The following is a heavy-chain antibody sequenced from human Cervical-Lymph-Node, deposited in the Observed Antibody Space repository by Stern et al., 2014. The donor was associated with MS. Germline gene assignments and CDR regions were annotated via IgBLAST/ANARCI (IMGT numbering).Heavy chain of an antibody. Sequence: QVQLQESGPGLVKPSETLSLTCAVSGDSISSYTHYWAWIRQPPGKGLEWIGIVYYRGATYYTPSLKSPVTIPLDTSKNHFSLGLNSVTAADTAVYYCAKHACTGAACPFDLWGQGTLVTVSS. J-gene: IGHJ4*02. CDR2: VYYRGAT. CDR3: AKHACTGAACPFDL. V-gene: IGHV4-39*01. D-gene: IGHD2-8*02. CDR1: GDSISSYTHY.